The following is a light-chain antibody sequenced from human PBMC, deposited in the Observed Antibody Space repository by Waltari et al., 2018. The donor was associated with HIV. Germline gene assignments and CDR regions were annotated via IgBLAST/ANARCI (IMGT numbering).Light chain of an antibody. V-gene: IGLV4-69*01. J-gene: IGLJ2*01. CDR2: LNSDGSH. CDR1: SGHSSYA. CDR3: QTWGTGIRV. Sequence: QLVLTQSPSASASLGASVKLTCTLRSGHSSYAVQWHQQQPAKGPRYMMKLNSDGSHSKGDWIPDRFSGSSSGAERYLTISSLQSEDEADYYCQTWGTGIRVFGGGTKLTVL.